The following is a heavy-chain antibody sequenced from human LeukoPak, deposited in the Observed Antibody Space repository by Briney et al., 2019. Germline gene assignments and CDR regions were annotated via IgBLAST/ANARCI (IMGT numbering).Heavy chain of an antibody. CDR2: IVPGFGAV. CDR1: GDTFNTFG. D-gene: IGHD6-13*01. J-gene: IGHJ4*02. CDR3: ARVDSSSWYENDY. Sequence: ASVKVSCKVSGDTFNTFGFTWVSQAPGQGLEWMGGIVPGFGAVNYAPGFQDRITVTADESTSTVYMELRSLRSDDTAVYYCARVDSSSWYENDYWGQGTLVTVSS. V-gene: IGHV1-69*13.